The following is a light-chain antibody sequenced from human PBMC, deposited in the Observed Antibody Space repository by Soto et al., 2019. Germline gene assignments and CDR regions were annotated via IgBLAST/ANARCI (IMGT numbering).Light chain of an antibody. CDR3: QQYIRYPGT. J-gene: IGKJ4*02. V-gene: IGKV3-20*01. CDR1: PISSH. Sequence: TQSQSSLSAVVGDRVTXSCRAGPISSHLAWHQQKPGLAPRLLICTASRGPTGIPDRFSGSGSGTDFTLTISRLEPEDFAIYYCQQYIRYPGTYGVRAKV. CDR2: TAS.